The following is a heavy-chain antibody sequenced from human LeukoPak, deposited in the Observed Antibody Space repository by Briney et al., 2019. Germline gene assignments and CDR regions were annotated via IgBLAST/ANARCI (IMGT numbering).Heavy chain of an antibody. CDR2: INSDGSST. J-gene: IGHJ4*02. CDR3: ARAGGTPFKTLDY. V-gene: IGHV3-74*01. Sequence: GGSLRLSCAASGFTFSSYWMHWVRQAPGKGLVWVSRINSDGSSTSYADSVKGRFTISRDNAKNTLYLQMNSLRAEDTAVYYCARAGGTPFKTLDYWGQGTLVTVSS. D-gene: IGHD2-15*01. CDR1: GFTFSSYW.